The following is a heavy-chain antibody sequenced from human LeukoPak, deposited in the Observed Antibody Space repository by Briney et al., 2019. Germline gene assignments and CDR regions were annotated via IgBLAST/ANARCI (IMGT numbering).Heavy chain of an antibody. D-gene: IGHD2-8*01. Sequence: LSLTCTVSGGSISSYYWSWIRQPPGKGLEWLSYISRNGGAVHYADSVEGRFTISRDNAKNSLNLQMNGLTTDDTAVYFCARASSLIGGFDSWGRGTLVTVSS. J-gene: IGHJ4*02. CDR3: ARASSLIGGFDS. V-gene: IGHV3-11*01. CDR2: ISRNGGAV. CDR1: GGSISSYY.